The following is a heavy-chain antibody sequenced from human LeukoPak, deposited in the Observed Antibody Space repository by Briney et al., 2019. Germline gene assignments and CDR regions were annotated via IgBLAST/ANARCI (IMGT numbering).Heavy chain of an antibody. J-gene: IGHJ6*02. CDR1: GFTVSSNY. CDR3: ARDRTHVDTGMVLYYGMDV. D-gene: IGHD5-18*01. CDR2: IYSGGST. Sequence: GGSLRLSCAASGFTVSSNYMSWVRQAPGKGPEWVSVIYSGGSTYYADSVKDRFTISRDNSKNTLYLQMNSLRAEDTAVYYCARDRTHVDTGMVLYYGMDVWGQGTTVTVSS. V-gene: IGHV3-66*01.